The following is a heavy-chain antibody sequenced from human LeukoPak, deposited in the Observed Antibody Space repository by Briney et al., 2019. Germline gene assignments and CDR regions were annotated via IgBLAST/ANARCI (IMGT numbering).Heavy chain of an antibody. Sequence: SETLSLTCTVSGGSISSYYWSWIRQPPGKGLEWIGYIYYSGSANYNPSLKSRVTISVDTSKNHFSLKLSSVTAADTAVYYCARGYSNYVGRAFDIWGQGTMVTVSS. D-gene: IGHD4-11*01. V-gene: IGHV4-59*01. CDR2: IYYSGSA. CDR3: ARGYSNYVGRAFDI. CDR1: GGSISSYY. J-gene: IGHJ3*02.